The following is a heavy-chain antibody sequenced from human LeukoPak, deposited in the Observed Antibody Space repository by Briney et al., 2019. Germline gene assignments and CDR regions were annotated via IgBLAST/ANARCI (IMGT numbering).Heavy chain of an antibody. V-gene: IGHV3-7*01. J-gene: IGHJ4*02. Sequence: GGSLRLSCAASGFTFGTYWMSWVRQAPGKGLEWVANINGDGSEKYFAGSVKGRFTISRDNARNSLFLQMNSLRAEDTAVYYCARARYCSSGNRYKDYWGQGSLVTVSS. CDR3: ARARYCSSGNRYKDY. CDR1: GFTFGTYW. D-gene: IGHD2-15*01. CDR2: INGDGSEK.